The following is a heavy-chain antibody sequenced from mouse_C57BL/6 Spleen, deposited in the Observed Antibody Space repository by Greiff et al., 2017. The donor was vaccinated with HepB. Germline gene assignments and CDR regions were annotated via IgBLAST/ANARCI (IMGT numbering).Heavy chain of an antibody. V-gene: IGHV1-22*01. D-gene: IGHD1-1*01. CDR2: INPNNGGT. CDR1: GYTFTDYN. Sequence: EVQLQQSGPELVKPGASVKMSCKASGYTFTDYNMHWVKQSHGKSLEWIGYINPNNGGTSYNQKFKGKATLTVNKSASTAYMELSSLTSEDSSVYYCARSDYYGSSPDNWGQGTTLTVSS. CDR3: ARSDYYGSSPDN. J-gene: IGHJ2*01.